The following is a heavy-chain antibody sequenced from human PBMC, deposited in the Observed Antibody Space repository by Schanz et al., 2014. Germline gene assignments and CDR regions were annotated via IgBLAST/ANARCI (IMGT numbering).Heavy chain of an antibody. J-gene: IGHJ3*01. CDR3: ATNSPFRMVRGSNAFDA. D-gene: IGHD3-10*01. V-gene: IGHV1-8*02. Sequence: QVQLVQSGVEVKRPGASVRVSCKASGYSFTDYAIHWVRQAPGQGLEWMGWMNSKTGNTGYAQKFQGRVTMTRNTSITTAYLELSSLRSGDTAVYYCATNSPFRMVRGSNAFDAWGRGTMVTVSS. CDR2: MNSKTGNT. CDR1: GYSFTDYA.